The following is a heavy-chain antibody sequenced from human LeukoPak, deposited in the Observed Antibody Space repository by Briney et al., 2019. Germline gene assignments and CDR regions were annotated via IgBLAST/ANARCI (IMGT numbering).Heavy chain of an antibody. V-gene: IGHV3-48*01. J-gene: IGHJ6*03. D-gene: IGHD4-17*01. CDR2: ISSSSSTI. Sequence: GGSLRLSCAASGFTFSSYAMNWVRQAPGKGLEWASYISSSSSTIYYADSVKGRFTISRDNAKNSLYLQMNSLRAEDTAVYYCARAYGDYFYYYYMDVWGKGTTVTVSS. CDR3: ARAYGDYFYYYYMDV. CDR1: GFTFSSYA.